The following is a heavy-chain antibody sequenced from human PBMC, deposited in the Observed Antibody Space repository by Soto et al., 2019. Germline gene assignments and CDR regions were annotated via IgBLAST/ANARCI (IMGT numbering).Heavy chain of an antibody. CDR1: GGSFSGYY. CDR3: ARGRRLWFGELLYSYFQH. V-gene: IGHV4-34*01. CDR2: INHSRST. D-gene: IGHD3-10*01. J-gene: IGHJ1*01. Sequence: QVQLQQWGAGLLKPSETLSLTCAVYGGSFSGYYWSWIRQPPGKGLEWIGEINHSRSTNYNPSLKSRVTISVDTSKNQFSLKLSSVTAADTAVYYCARGRRLWFGELLYSYFQHWGQGTLVTVSS.